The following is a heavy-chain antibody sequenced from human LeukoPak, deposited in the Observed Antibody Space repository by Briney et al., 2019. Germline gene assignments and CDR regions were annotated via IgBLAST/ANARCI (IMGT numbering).Heavy chain of an antibody. CDR2: INHSGST. Sequence: SETLSLTCAVYGGSFSGYYWSWIRQPPGKGLEWIGEINHSGSTYYNPSLKSRVTISVDRSKNRFSLKLSSVTAADTAVYYCATSGGYYDAFDYWGQGTLVTVSS. V-gene: IGHV4-34*01. D-gene: IGHD1-26*01. J-gene: IGHJ4*02. CDR1: GGSFSGYY. CDR3: ATSGGYYDAFDY.